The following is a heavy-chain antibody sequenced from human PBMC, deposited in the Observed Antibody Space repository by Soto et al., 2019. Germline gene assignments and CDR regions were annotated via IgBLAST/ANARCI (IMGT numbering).Heavy chain of an antibody. CDR2: IYYSGST. V-gene: IGHV4-59*01. CDR3: ARDRLGVVHNYYYYGMDV. J-gene: IGHJ6*02. D-gene: IGHD3-3*01. Sequence: SETLSLTCTVSGGSISSYYWSWIRQPPGKGLEWIGYIYYSGSTNYNPSLKSRVTISVDTSKNQFSLKLSSVTAADTAVYYCARDRLGVVHNYYYYGMDVWGQGTTVTVS. CDR1: GGSISSYY.